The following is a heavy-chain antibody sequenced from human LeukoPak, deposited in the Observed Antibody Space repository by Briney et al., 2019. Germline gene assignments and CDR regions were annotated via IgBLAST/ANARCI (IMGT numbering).Heavy chain of an antibody. D-gene: IGHD3-16*01. CDR1: GFTFSSYA. CDR2: ISSSGSTT. J-gene: IGHJ4*02. Sequence: GGSLRLSCAASGFTFSSYAMSWVRQAPGKGLEWVSYISSSGSTTFYADSVKGRFTISRDNAENSLYLQMNSLRAEDTAVYYCAREIKRDGYTVGPFDYWGQGTLVTVSS. CDR3: AREIKRDGYTVGPFDY. V-gene: IGHV3-48*01.